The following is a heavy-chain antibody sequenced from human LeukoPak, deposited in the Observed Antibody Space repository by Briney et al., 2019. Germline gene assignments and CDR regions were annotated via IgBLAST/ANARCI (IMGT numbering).Heavy chain of an antibody. CDR2: ISGSSGYT. CDR3: ARPYSSGWYGGFDL. Sequence: GGSLRLSCAASGFTFSDYYMSWIRQAPGKGLEWISYISGSSGYTNYADSVKGRFTVSRDNAKNSLYLQMNSLRAEDTAVYYCARPYSSGWYGGFDLWGRGTLVTVSS. J-gene: IGHJ2*01. CDR1: GFTFSDYY. D-gene: IGHD6-19*01. V-gene: IGHV3-11*03.